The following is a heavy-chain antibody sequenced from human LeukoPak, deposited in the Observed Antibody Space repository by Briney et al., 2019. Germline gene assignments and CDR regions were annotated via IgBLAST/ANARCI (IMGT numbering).Heavy chain of an antibody. V-gene: IGHV4-4*02. Sequence: SGTLSLTCAVSGGSISSSNWWSWVRQPPGKGLEWIGKIYHSGSTNYNPSLKSRVTISVDKSKNQFSLKLSSVTAADTAVYYCASLIYCSSTSCSGGWYFDLWGRGTLVTVSS. CDR2: IYHSGST. J-gene: IGHJ2*01. CDR1: GGSISSSNW. CDR3: ASLIYCSSTSCSGGWYFDL. D-gene: IGHD2-2*01.